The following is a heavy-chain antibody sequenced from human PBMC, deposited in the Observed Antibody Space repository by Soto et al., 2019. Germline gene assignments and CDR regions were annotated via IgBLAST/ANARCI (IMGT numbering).Heavy chain of an antibody. CDR1: GGSVRRGSYF. J-gene: IGHJ5*02. V-gene: IGHV4-61*01. CDR3: SRSPYWRGGDLYLDT. Sequence: SETRCLTCSVSGGSVRRGSYFGSWIRQPPGKRLEWIGYIYYSGSTTYNPSLKSRVTISVDTSKNQFSLNLYSVTTADTAVYYFSRSPYWRGGDLYLDTWGQGPLVTVSP. CDR2: IYYSGST. D-gene: IGHD2-21*02.